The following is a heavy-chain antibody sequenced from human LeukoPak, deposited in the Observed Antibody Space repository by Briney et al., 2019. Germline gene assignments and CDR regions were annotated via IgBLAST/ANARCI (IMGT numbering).Heavy chain of an antibody. CDR1: GFTFSSYA. CDR3: AKFLRYFDWPNDAFDI. CDR2: ISGSGGST. Sequence: GGSLRLSCAASGFTFSSYAMSWVRQAPGKGLDWVSAISGSGGSTYYADSVKGRFTISRDNSKNTLYLQMNSLRAEDTAVYYCAKFLRYFDWPNDAFDIWGQGTMVTVSS. V-gene: IGHV3-23*01. D-gene: IGHD3-9*01. J-gene: IGHJ3*02.